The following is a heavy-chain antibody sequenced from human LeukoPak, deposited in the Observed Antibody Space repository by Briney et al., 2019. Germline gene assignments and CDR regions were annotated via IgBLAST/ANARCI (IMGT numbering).Heavy chain of an antibody. CDR3: ARGLDHYDSSGYLDY. D-gene: IGHD3-22*01. V-gene: IGHV1-69*05. CDR1: GGTFSSYA. J-gene: IGHJ4*02. CDR2: IIPIFGTA. Sequence: ASVNVPCKASGGTFSSYAISWVRQAPGQGLEWMGGIIPIFGTANYAQKFQGRVTITTDESTSTAYMELGSLRSEDKAVYYCARGLDHYDSSGYLDYWGQGTLVTVSS.